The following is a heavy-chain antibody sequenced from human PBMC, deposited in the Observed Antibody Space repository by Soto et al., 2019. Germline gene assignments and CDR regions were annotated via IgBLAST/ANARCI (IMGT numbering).Heavy chain of an antibody. V-gene: IGHV3-48*01. CDR3: ARDTNFAFDI. CDR2: ITIASAT. Sequence: GGSLRLSCAASGFTFSSYTMNWVRQTPGKGLEWISYITIASATYYVDSVRGRFTISRDSAKNSLFLQMNSLRAEDTAVYYCARDTNFAFDIWGQGIMVTVSS. J-gene: IGHJ3*02. D-gene: IGHD1-1*01. CDR1: GFTFSSYT.